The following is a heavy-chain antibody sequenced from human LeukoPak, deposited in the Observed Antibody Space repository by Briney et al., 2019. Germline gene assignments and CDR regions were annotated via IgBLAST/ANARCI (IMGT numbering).Heavy chain of an antibody. V-gene: IGHV4-4*07. J-gene: IGHJ5*02. CDR1: GGSISSYY. D-gene: IGHD6-13*01. Sequence: SETLSLTCIVSGGSISSYYWSWIRQPAGKGRGWIWRIYTSGSTNYNPSLKSRVTMSVDTSKNQFSLKLSSVTAADTAVYYCARGVPGSSWYNWFDPWGQGTLVTVSS. CDR2: IYTSGST. CDR3: ARGVPGSSWYNWFDP.